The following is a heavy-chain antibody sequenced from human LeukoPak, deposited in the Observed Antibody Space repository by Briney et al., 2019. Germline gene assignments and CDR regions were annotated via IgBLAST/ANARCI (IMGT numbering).Heavy chain of an antibody. V-gene: IGHV1-18*01. CDR1: GYTFTSYG. Sequence: ASVKVSCKASGYTFTSYGIIWVRQAPGQGLEWMGWISAYNGNTNYAQKLQGRVTMTTDTSTSTAYMELRSLRSDDTAVYYCARERAPGSSDDAFDIWGQGTMVTVSS. CDR3: ARERAPGSSDDAFDI. CDR2: ISAYNGNT. D-gene: IGHD1-14*01. J-gene: IGHJ3*02.